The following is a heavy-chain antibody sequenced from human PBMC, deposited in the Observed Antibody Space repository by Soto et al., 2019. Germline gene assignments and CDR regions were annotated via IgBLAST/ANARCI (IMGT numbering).Heavy chain of an antibody. CDR2: MNPNSGNT. CDR1: GYTFISYD. V-gene: IGHV1-8*01. J-gene: IGHJ4*02. D-gene: IGHD4-17*01. Sequence: GASVKVSCKASGYTFISYDINWVRQATGQGLEWMGWMNPNSGNTGYAQKFQGRVTMTRNTSISTAYMELSSLRSEDTAVYYCARGGNGDYLYYFDYWGQGTLVTVSS. CDR3: ARGGNGDYLYYFDY.